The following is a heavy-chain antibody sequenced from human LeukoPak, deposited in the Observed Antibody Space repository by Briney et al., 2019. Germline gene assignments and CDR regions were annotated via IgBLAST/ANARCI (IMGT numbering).Heavy chain of an antibody. CDR1: RGSISGSIRSYY. D-gene: IGHD5-12*01. CDR3: ARLPLGYSGAYYFDY. J-gene: IGHJ4*02. Sequence: SETLSLTCTVSRGSISGSIRSYYWSWLRQPPGKGLEWIGYISSSGSVNDNPSLRSRVTISVDTSKNQFFLNLSSVSAADTAVYYCARLPLGYSGAYYFDYWGQGTLVTVSP. CDR2: ISSSGSV. V-gene: IGHV4-4*09.